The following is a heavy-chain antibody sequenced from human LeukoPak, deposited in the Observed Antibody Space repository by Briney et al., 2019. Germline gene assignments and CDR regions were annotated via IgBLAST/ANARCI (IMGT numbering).Heavy chain of an antibody. J-gene: IGHJ4*02. CDR3: ARDRGPYSGYDSYYFDY. CDR2: IYYSGST. V-gene: IGHV4-31*03. D-gene: IGHD5-12*01. Sequence: TSETLSLTCTVSGDSISSGGYYWSWIRQHPGKGLEWIGYIYYSGSTYYNPSLKSRVTISVDTSKNQFSLKLSSVTAADTAVYYCARDRGPYSGYDSYYFDYWGQGTLVTVSS. CDR1: GDSISSGGYY.